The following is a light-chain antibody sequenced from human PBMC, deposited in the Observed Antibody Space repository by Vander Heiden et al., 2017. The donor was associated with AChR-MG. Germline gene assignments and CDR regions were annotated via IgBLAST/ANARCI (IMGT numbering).Light chain of an antibody. Sequence: DIQMTQSPSSLSASVGDSVTITCRASENIITYLNWYQQKPGKAPNLLISRASSLQSGVPSRFSGSGSGTDFTLTISRLRPEDFATYSCQQSDANPQTFGQGTRVEVK. V-gene: IGKV1-39*01. CDR3: QQSDANPQT. J-gene: IGKJ1*01. CDR1: ENIITY. CDR2: RAS.